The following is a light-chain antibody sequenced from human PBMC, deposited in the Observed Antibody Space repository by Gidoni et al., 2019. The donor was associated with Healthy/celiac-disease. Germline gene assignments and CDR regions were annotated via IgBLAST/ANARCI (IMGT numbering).Light chain of an antibody. CDR2: KAS. J-gene: IGKJ4*01. CDR3: QQYNSYSLT. V-gene: IGKV1-5*03. Sequence: DIQMTQSPSTLSASVGDRVTITCRASQSISSWLAWYQQKPGKAPKLLVYKASSLESGVPSRFSGSGSGTEFTLTISSLQPDDFATYYCQQYNSYSLTFGGGTKVEIK. CDR1: QSISSW.